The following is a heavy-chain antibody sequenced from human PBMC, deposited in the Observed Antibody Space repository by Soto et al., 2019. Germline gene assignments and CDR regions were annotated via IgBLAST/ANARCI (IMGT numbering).Heavy chain of an antibody. CDR1: GFTVSSNY. Sequence: GGSLRLSCAASGFTVSSNYMSWVRQAPGKGLEWVSVIYSGGSTYYADSVKGRFTISRDNSKNTLYLQMNSLRAEDTAVYYCARDLMAAAGCIDYWGQGTLVTVSS. CDR2: IYSGGST. CDR3: ARDLMAAAGCIDY. J-gene: IGHJ4*02. D-gene: IGHD6-13*01. V-gene: IGHV3-66*01.